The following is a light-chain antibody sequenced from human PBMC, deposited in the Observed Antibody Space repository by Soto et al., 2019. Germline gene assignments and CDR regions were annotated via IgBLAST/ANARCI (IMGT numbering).Light chain of an antibody. CDR2: ANK. J-gene: IGLJ1*01. V-gene: IGLV1-40*01. CDR1: SSNIGAGYD. Sequence: QSVLTQPPSVSGAPGQRVTISCTGSSSNIGAGYDVHWYQQLPGTAPKLLIYANKNRPAGVPDRFSASKSGTSASLAITGLQAEDEADYYCQSYDSTLDARYVFGTGTKLTVL. CDR3: QSYDSTLDARYV.